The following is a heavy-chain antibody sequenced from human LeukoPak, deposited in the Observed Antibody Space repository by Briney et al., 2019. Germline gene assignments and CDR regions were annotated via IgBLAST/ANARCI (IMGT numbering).Heavy chain of an antibody. CDR1: GFTFSSYG. CDR3: ARDLGGSSSSHYYYMDV. D-gene: IGHD6-6*01. CDR2: IRYDGSNK. Sequence: GGSLRLSCAASGFTFSSYGMHWVRQAPGKGLEWVAFIRYDGSNKYYADSVKGRFTISRDNSKNTLYLQMNSLRAEGTAVYYCARDLGGSSSSHYYYMDVWGKGTTVTVSS. J-gene: IGHJ6*03. V-gene: IGHV3-30*02.